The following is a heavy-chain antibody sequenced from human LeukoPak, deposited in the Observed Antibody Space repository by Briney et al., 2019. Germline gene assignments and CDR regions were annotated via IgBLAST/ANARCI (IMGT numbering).Heavy chain of an antibody. CDR3: ARKAYNWNYRFHFDY. V-gene: IGHV4-34*01. CDR2: INHSGST. CDR1: GFTFSSYA. Sequence: GSLRLSCAASGFTFSSYAMSWVRQAPGKGLEWIGEINHSGSTNYNPSLKSRVTISVDTSKNQFSLKLSSVTAADTAVYYCARKAYNWNYRFHFDYWGQGTLVSVSS. J-gene: IGHJ4*02. D-gene: IGHD1-7*01.